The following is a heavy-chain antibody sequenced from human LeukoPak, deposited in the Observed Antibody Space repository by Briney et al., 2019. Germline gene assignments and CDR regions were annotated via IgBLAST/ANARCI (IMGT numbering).Heavy chain of an antibody. Sequence: SETLSLTCAVSGGSISSNNWWSWVRQPPGKGLEWIGSIYYSGSTYYNPSLKSRVTISVDTSKNQFSLKLSSVTAADTAVYYCARGREADYGGNRSAFDIWGQGTMVTVSS. CDR3: ARGREADYGGNRSAFDI. D-gene: IGHD4-23*01. CDR2: IYYSGST. J-gene: IGHJ3*02. V-gene: IGHV4-4*02. CDR1: GGSISSNNW.